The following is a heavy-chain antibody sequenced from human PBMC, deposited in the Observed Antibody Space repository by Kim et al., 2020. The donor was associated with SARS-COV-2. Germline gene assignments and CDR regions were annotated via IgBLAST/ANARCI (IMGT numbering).Heavy chain of an antibody. J-gene: IGHJ4*01. D-gene: IGHD2-2*01. Sequence: SETLSLTCTVSGGSISSYYWSWIRQPPGKGLEWIGYIYYSGSTNYNPSLKSRVTISVDTSKNQFSLKLSSVTAADTAGYYCARGFFDCRSTSCFPRYFD. CDR2: IYYSGST. CDR1: GGSISSYY. CDR3: ARGFFDCRSTSCFPRYFD. V-gene: IGHV4-59*08.